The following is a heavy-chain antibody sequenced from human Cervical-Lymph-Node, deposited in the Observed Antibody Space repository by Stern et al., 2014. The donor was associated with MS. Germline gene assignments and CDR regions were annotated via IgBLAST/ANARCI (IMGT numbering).Heavy chain of an antibody. CDR1: GGSISSGGTY. CDR2: IYYSGST. CDR3: ARGSGDWAHSWFDP. Sequence: QVQLQESGPRLVKPSQTLSLTCSVSGGSISSGGTYWTWIRQNPGNGLEWIGHIYYSGSTYYNPSLKSRIMISIDTSTSQFSLRVNSVTAADTAVYYCARGSGDWAHSWFDPWGQGTLVTVSS. J-gene: IGHJ5*02. V-gene: IGHV4-31*03. D-gene: IGHD2-21*02.